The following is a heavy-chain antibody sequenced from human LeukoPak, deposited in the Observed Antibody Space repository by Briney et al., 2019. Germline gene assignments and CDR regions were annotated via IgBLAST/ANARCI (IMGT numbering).Heavy chain of an antibody. CDR2: IYTSGST. Sequence: SQTLSLTCTVSSGSISSGSYYWSWIRQPAGKALEWIGHIYTSGSTSYNPSLQSRVTISVDTSSHQFSLKVTSVTAADTAVYYCARAGGSVGWYGTIDSWGQGTLVTVSS. D-gene: IGHD6-19*01. J-gene: IGHJ4*02. V-gene: IGHV4-61*09. CDR3: ARAGGSVGWYGTIDS. CDR1: SGSISSGSYY.